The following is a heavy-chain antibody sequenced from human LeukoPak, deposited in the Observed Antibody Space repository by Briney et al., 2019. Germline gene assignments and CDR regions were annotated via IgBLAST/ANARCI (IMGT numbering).Heavy chain of an antibody. V-gene: IGHV3-15*01. CDR3: TTVVDTAMVTVST. CDR2: IKSKTDGGTT. D-gene: IGHD5-18*01. J-gene: IGHJ5*02. Sequence: GGSLRLSCAASGFTFSNAWMSWVRQAPGKWLAWVGRIKSKTDGGTTDYAAPVKGRFTISRDDSKNTLYLQMNSLKTEDTAVYYCTTVVDTAMVTVSTWGQGTLVTVSS. CDR1: GFTFSNAW.